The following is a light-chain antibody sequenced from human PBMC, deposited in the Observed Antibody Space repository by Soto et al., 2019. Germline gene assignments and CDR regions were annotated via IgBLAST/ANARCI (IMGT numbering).Light chain of an antibody. CDR3: SSYTSSSTLV. Sequence: QSVLTQPASVSGSPGQSITISCTGTSSDVGAYTSVSWYQHHPDKAPKVMIYEVNKRPSGVSLRFSGSKSGNTASLTISGLQADDEAHYYCSSYTSSSTLVFGTGTKVTVL. V-gene: IGLV2-14*01. J-gene: IGLJ1*01. CDR2: EVN. CDR1: SSDVGAYTS.